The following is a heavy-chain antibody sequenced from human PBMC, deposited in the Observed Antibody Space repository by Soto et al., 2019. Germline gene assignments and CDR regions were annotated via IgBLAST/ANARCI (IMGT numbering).Heavy chain of an antibody. J-gene: IGHJ5*02. Sequence: TSQTLSLTCTVSGGSISSYYWSWIRQPAGKGLEWIGRIYTSGSTNYNPSLQSRVTMSVDTSKNQFSLKLSSVTAADTAVYYSASTHAGYCSGGSCYSSWFDPWGQGTLVTVS. V-gene: IGHV4-4*07. CDR3: ASTHAGYCSGGSCYSSWFDP. CDR2: IYTSGST. CDR1: GGSISSYY. D-gene: IGHD2-15*01.